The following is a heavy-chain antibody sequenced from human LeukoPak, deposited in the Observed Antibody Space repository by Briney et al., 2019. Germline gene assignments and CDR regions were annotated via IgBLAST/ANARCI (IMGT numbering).Heavy chain of an antibody. CDR3: AKVMEVYYYDSSGYIDY. V-gene: IGHV3-30*02. J-gene: IGHJ4*02. CDR2: IRYDGSNK. D-gene: IGHD3-22*01. CDR1: GFTFSSYG. Sequence: GGSLRLSCAASGFTFSSYGMHWVRQAPGKGLEWVAFIRYDGSNKYYADSVKGRFTISRDNSKNTLHLQMNSLRAEDTAVYYCAKVMEVYYYDSSGYIDYWGQGTLVTVSS.